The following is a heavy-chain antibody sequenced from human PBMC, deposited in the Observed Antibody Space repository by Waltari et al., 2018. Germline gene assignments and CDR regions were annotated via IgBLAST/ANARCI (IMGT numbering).Heavy chain of an antibody. V-gene: IGHV4-4*07. CDR3: ARADFWSGYSYYFDY. Sequence: QVQLQESGPGLVKPSETLSLTCTVSGGSISSYYWSWIRQPAGKGLEWIGRIYTSGGTTYNPAIKSRVTMSSDTSKNQVSLKLRSVTAADTAVYYCARADFWSGYSYYFDYWGQGTLVTVSS. CDR2: IYTSGGT. CDR1: GGSISSYY. J-gene: IGHJ4*02. D-gene: IGHD3-3*01.